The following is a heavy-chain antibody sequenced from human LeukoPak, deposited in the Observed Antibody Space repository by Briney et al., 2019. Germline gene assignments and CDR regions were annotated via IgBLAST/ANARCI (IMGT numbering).Heavy chain of an antibody. CDR3: ARAPRGESDAASGFYGMDV. V-gene: IGHV4-59*11. CDR1: GGSISGHY. Sequence: SETLSLTCTVSGGSISGHYWGWIRQPPGKGLEWIGYIYYTGDTNYIPSLESRVTISVDTSKNQFSLRLNSVTAADTAIYYCARAPRGESDAASGFYGMDVWGQGTTVTVSS. D-gene: IGHD3-22*01. CDR2: IYYTGDT. J-gene: IGHJ6*02.